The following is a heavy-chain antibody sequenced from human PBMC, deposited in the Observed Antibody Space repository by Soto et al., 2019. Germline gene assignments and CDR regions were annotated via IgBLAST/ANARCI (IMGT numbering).Heavy chain of an antibody. Sequence: QVQLQESGPGLVKPSQTLSLTCTVSGGSISSGDYDWTWIRQHPGKGLKWIGYTYDSRSTYYNPSLKSRLTISVDTSKNQFSLKLSSVSAADTAVYYCARERTDATGVFGMDVWGQGTKVTVSS. CDR2: TYDSRST. V-gene: IGHV4-31*03. D-gene: IGHD2-15*01. CDR3: ARERTDATGVFGMDV. J-gene: IGHJ6*02. CDR1: GGSISSGDYD.